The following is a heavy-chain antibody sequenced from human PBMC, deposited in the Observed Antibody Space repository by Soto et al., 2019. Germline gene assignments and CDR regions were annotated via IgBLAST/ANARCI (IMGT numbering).Heavy chain of an antibody. Sequence: GGSLRLSCAASGFTFSSYSMNWVRQAPGKGLEWVSYISSSSGTIDYAGSVKGRFTISRDNAKNSLYLQMNSLRAEDTAVYYCARCRTDYYYFMDVWGKGTTVTVFS. CDR3: ARCRTDYYYFMDV. V-gene: IGHV3-48*01. CDR1: GFTFSSYS. J-gene: IGHJ6*03. CDR2: ISSSSGTI.